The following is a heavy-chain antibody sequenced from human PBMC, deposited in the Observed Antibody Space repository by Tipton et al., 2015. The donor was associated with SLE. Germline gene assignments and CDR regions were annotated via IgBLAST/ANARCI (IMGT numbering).Heavy chain of an antibody. V-gene: IGHV4-30-2*01. CDR3: ARDSSTWGVEY. D-gene: IGHD6-13*01. CDR1: GDSISSGGYS. Sequence: TLSLTCTVSGDSISSGGYSWSWIRQPPGKGLEWVGYIYHSGTIYYNPSLKSRVSISVDSSKNQFSLKLSSVTAADTAIYYCARDSSTWGVEYWGQGTLVTVSS. J-gene: IGHJ4*02. CDR2: IYHSGTI.